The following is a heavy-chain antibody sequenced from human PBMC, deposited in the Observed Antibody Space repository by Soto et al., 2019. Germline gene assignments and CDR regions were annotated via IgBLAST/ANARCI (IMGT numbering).Heavy chain of an antibody. Sequence: SVKVSCKASGDIFDNYAISWVRQAPGQGLEWLGGISPVIGTTHYAQIFQGRLTITADRSTMTTYMELSGLKSEDTAIYFCARDYSGYDPALNRFDPWGQGTLVTVS. D-gene: IGHD5-12*01. V-gene: IGHV1-69*06. CDR2: ISPVIGTT. J-gene: IGHJ5*02. CDR3: ARDYSGYDPALNRFDP. CDR1: GDIFDNYA.